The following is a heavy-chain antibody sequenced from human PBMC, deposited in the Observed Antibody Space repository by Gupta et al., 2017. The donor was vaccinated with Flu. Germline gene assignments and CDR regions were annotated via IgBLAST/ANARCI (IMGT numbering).Heavy chain of an antibody. CDR3: AREGCSGGNCYSWWFDP. J-gene: IGHJ5*02. D-gene: IGHD2-15*01. CDR2: IKKDGSEK. Sequence: PGEGLEWVANIKKDGSEKYYVDSVKGRFTISRDNAKNSLYLQMSSLRAEDTAVYYCAREGCSGGNCYSWWFDPWGQGTLVTVSS. V-gene: IGHV3-7*01.